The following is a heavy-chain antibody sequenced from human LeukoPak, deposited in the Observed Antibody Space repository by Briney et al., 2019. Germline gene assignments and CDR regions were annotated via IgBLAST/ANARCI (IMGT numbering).Heavy chain of an antibody. CDR1: GFTSSSYE. Sequence: LPGGSLRLSCAASGFTSSSYEMNWVRQAPGKGLEWVSYITSIGSTIYYADSVKGRFTISRHNAKNSLYLQMNTLRAEDTAVYYCARERHMDTAMAYYFDYWGQGTLVTVSS. CDR2: ITSIGSTI. D-gene: IGHD5-18*01. V-gene: IGHV3-48*03. J-gene: IGHJ4*02. CDR3: ARERHMDTAMAYYFDY.